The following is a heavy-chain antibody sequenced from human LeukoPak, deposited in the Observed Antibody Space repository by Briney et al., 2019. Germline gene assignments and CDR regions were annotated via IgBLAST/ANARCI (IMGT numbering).Heavy chain of an antibody. J-gene: IGHJ4*02. V-gene: IGHV3-23*01. CDR1: GFTFSSYA. CDR2: ISGSGGST. D-gene: IGHD3-10*01. CDR3: AKDVLLWFGEGNYFDY. Sequence: GGSLRLSCAASGFTFSSYAMSWVRQAPGKGLEWVSAISGSGGSTYYADSVKGRFTISRDNSKNTLHLQMNSLRAEDTAVYYCAKDVLLWFGEGNYFDYWGQGTLVTVSS.